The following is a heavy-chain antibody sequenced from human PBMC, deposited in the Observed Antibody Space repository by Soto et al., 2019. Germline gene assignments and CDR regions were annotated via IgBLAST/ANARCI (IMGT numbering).Heavy chain of an antibody. CDR3: SRDLHSACDGGGGSCYYNTFDY. Sequence: QVQLQESGPGLVQPSQTLSLTCTVSGGSISSGGYYWSWIRQHPGEALEWIGYIYHTGKTYYNSSPKSRVTVSVDASKNQFSLRLSSVTAADTAVYYCSRDLHSACDGGGGSCYYNTFDYWGQGILVTVSS. J-gene: IGHJ4*02. CDR1: GGSISSGGYY. V-gene: IGHV4-31*03. CDR2: IYHTGKT. D-gene: IGHD2-15*01.